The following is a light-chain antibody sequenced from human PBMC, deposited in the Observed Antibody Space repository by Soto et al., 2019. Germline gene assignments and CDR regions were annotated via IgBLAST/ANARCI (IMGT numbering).Light chain of an antibody. CDR3: CSYAGDVV. J-gene: IGLJ2*01. V-gene: IGLV2-23*02. CDR1: SSDVGGYDL. Sequence: QSALTQPASVSGSPGQSITISCTGTSSDVGGYDLVSWYQQHPGKAPKLMIYEVSKRPSGVSNRFSCSKSGNTASLTISGLQAEDGADYYCCSYAGDVVFGGGTKLTVL. CDR2: EVS.